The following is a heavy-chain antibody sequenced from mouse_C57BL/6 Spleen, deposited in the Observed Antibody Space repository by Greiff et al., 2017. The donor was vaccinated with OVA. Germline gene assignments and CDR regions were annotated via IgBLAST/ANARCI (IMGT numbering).Heavy chain of an antibody. CDR1: GFTFSDAW. CDR2: IRNKANNHAT. J-gene: IGHJ4*01. Sequence: EVKVEESGGGLVQPGGSMKLSCAASGFTFSDAWMDWVRQSPEKGLEWVAEIRNKANNHATYYAESVKGRFTISRDDSKSSVYLQMNSLRAEDTGIYYCTGYDCYLYYAMDYWGQGTSVTVSS. D-gene: IGHD2-3*01. CDR3: TGYDCYLYYAMDY. V-gene: IGHV6-6*01.